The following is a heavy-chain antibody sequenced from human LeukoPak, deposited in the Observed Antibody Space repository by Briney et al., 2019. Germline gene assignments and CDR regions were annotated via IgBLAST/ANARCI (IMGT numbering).Heavy chain of an antibody. CDR2: INPRGGST. Sequence: ASVKVSCKASGYTFTSYYMHWVRQAPGQGLEWMGIINPRGGSTSYAQKFQGRVTMTRDTSTSTVYMELSSLRSEDTAVYYCARWGSSSDEGGPPFDYWGQGTLVTVSS. CDR1: GYTFTSYY. J-gene: IGHJ4*02. V-gene: IGHV1-46*01. CDR3: ARWGSSSDEGGPPFDY. D-gene: IGHD6-6*01.